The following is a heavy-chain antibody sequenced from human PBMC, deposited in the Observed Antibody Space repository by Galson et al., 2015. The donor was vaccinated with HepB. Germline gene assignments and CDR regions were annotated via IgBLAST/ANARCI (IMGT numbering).Heavy chain of an antibody. CDR1: GGTFSSYA. D-gene: IGHD1-7*01. V-gene: IGHV1-69*06. CDR2: IIPIFGTA. Sequence: SVKVSCKASGGTFSSYAISWVRQAPGQGLEWMGGIIPIFGTANYAQKFQGRVTITADKSTSTAYMELSSLRSEDTAVYYCASQPSGITGTMRGDYYGMDVWGQGTTVTVSS. CDR3: ASQPSGITGTMRGDYYGMDV. J-gene: IGHJ6*02.